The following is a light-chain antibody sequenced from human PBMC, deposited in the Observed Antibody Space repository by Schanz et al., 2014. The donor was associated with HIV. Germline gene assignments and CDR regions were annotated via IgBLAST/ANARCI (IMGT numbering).Light chain of an antibody. CDR2: KDD. V-gene: IGLV1-47*01. Sequence: QSVLTQPPSVSGAPGQGVTISCTGSNSNIGATSHVHWYQRVPGTAPKLLIYKDDQWPSGVPDRFSGSKSGTSASLAISGLRSEDEADYYCAAWDDSLSGYVFGTGTKLTVL. CDR1: NSNIGATSH. J-gene: IGLJ1*01. CDR3: AAWDDSLSGYV.